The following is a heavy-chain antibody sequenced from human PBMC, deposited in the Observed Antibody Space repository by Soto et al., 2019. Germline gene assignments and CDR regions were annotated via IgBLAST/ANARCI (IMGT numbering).Heavy chain of an antibody. CDR2: IWSDGSNK. J-gene: IGHJ5*02. CDR3: ARVFTGVRGVINNWFDP. CDR1: GFTFNTYH. V-gene: IGHV3-33*01. D-gene: IGHD3-10*01. Sequence: GGSLRLSCAASGFTFNTYHMHWVRQAPGKGLQWVAVIWSDGSNKYYADSVKGRFTISRDNSKNTLYLQMNSLRSEDTAVYYCARVFTGVRGVINNWFDPWGQGTLVTVSS.